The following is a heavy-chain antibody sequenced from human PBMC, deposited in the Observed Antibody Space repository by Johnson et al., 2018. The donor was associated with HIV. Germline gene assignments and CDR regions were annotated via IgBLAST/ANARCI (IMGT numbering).Heavy chain of an antibody. CDR1: GFTFSNAW. J-gene: IGHJ3*02. V-gene: IGHV3-15*01. D-gene: IGHD6-13*01. Sequence: VQLVESGGGLVQPGRSLRLSCAASGFTFSNAWMSWVSQAPGKGLEWVGRIKSQTDGGTTDYAAPVTGRFTISRDDSKNTLSLQMNSLKTEDTAVYYCTTDGGIAAAGDAFDIWGQGTMVTVSS. CDR3: TTDGGIAAAGDAFDI. CDR2: IKSQTDGGTT.